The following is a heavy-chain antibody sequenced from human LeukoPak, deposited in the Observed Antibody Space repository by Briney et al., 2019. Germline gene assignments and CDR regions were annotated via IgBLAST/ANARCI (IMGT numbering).Heavy chain of an antibody. V-gene: IGHV4-59*01. CDR2: IYYSGST. Sequence: SETLSLTCTVSGVSISSYHWSWLRQPPGKGLEWLGYIYYSGSTNYNPSLKSRVTISVDTSKNQFSLKLSSVTAADTAVYYCASICGSGSYRRNDAFDIWGQGTMVTVSS. D-gene: IGHD3-10*01. CDR1: GVSISSYH. J-gene: IGHJ3*02. CDR3: ASICGSGSYRRNDAFDI.